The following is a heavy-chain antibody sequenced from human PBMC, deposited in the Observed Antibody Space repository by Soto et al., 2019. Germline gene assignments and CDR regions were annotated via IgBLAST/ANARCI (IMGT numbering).Heavy chain of an antibody. CDR1: GYTVTSYF. CDR3: ARDLYGTYYDILTGPEGCFQH. V-gene: IGHV1-46*03. D-gene: IGHD3-9*01. J-gene: IGHJ1*01. Sequence: GASVKVSCKASGYTVTSYFMHWVRQAPGQGLEWMGIINPSGGSTSYAQKFQGRVTMTRDTSTSTVYMELSSLRSEDTAVYYCARDLYGTYYDILTGPEGCFQHWGQGTLVTVSS. CDR2: INPSGGST.